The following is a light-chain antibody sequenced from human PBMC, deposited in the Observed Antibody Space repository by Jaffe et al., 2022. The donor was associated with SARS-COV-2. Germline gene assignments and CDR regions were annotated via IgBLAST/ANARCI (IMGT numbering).Light chain of an antibody. V-gene: IGKV1-5*03. J-gene: IGKJ1*01. Sequence: DIHMTQSPSTLSASVGDRVTITCRASQNIHTWLAWYQQTPGKAPKLLIYATSNLGSGVPSRFRGSGSQTEYTLTISSLQPDDFGTYYCQQYNVYPWTFGQGTNVET. CDR1: QNIHTW. CDR2: ATS. CDR3: QQYNVYPWT.